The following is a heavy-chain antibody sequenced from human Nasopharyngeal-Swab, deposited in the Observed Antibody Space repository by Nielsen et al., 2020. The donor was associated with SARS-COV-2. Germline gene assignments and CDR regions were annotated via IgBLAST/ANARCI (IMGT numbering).Heavy chain of an antibody. J-gene: IGHJ4*02. Sequence: WVRQAPGQGLEWMGWISAYNGNTNYAQKLQGRVTMTTDTPTSTAYMELRSLRSDDMAVYYCARDRATNYFDYWGQGTLVTVSS. CDR3: ARDRATNYFDY. V-gene: IGHV1-18*03. CDR2: ISAYNGNT.